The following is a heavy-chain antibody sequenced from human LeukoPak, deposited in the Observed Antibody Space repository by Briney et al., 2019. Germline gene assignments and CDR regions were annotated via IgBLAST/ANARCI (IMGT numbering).Heavy chain of an antibody. CDR2: ISNNNRYT. D-gene: IGHD6-13*01. J-gene: IGHJ5*02. CDR1: GFTFSGHY. Sequence: PGGSLRLSCATSGFTFSGHYMAWIRQAPGKGLEWISYISNNNRYTNYADSVKGRFTISRDNAKNSLYLQMDSLRAEDTAVYYCANERFCSWHSNWFDPWGQGTLVTVSS. V-gene: IGHV3-11*06. CDR3: ANERFCSWHSNWFDP.